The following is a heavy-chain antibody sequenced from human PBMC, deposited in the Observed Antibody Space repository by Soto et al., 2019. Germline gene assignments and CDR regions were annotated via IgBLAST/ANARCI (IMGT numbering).Heavy chain of an antibody. CDR3: ARRTTRNWFDP. CDR2: IIPIHGNT. Sequence: EASVKVSCKASGYTFTSYAMHWVRQAPGQRLEWMGRIIPIHGNTNYAQKFQGRVTITGDKSTSTAYMELSSLRSEDTAVYYCARRTTRNWFDPWGQGTLVTVSS. CDR1: GYTFTSYA. V-gene: IGHV1-3*01. J-gene: IGHJ5*02. D-gene: IGHD1-26*01.